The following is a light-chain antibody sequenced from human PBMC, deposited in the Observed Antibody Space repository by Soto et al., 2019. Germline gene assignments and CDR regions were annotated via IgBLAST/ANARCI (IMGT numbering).Light chain of an antibody. Sequence: EKVMTQSPATLSVSPGERATLSSRASQSVSSNLAWYQQKPGQAPRLLIYGASTRATGIPARFSGTGSGTDFTLTVSSLQSEDFAVYYCQQYDNWPQTFGQGTKVDIK. CDR1: QSVSSN. V-gene: IGKV3-15*01. CDR3: QQYDNWPQT. CDR2: GAS. J-gene: IGKJ1*01.